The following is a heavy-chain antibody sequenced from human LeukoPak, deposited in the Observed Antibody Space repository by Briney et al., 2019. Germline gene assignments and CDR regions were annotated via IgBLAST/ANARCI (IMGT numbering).Heavy chain of an antibody. CDR1: GYTFTGYY. J-gene: IGHJ5*02. Sequence: ASVKVSCKASGYTFTGYYMHWVRQAPGQGLEWMGWINPNSGGTNYAQKFQGRFTMTRDTSISTAYMELSRLRSDDTAVYYCARDLGYCSGGSCYGWFDPWGQGTLVTVSS. CDR2: INPNSGGT. CDR3: ARDLGYCSGGSCYGWFDP. V-gene: IGHV1-2*02. D-gene: IGHD2-15*01.